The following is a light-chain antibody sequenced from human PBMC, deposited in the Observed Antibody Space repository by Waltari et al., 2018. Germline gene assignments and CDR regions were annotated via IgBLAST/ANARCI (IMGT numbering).Light chain of an antibody. CDR2: GAS. CDR3: QHYVRLPVS. CDR1: QSVSRS. Sequence: EIVLTQSPGTLSLSPGERANLSCRASQSVSRSLAWYQQKPGQAPRLLIYGASSRATGVPDRFSGSGSGTDFSLTTSRLEPEDFAVYYCQHYVRLPVSFGQGTKVEIK. V-gene: IGKV3-20*01. J-gene: IGKJ1*01.